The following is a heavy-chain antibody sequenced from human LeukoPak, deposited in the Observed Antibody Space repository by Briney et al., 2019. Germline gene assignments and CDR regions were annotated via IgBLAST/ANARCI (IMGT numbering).Heavy chain of an antibody. CDR3: ARGGGHHHFDY. CDR2: ISATGYTT. D-gene: IGHD1-14*01. CDR1: GFILSTYA. Sequence: PGGSLRLSCAASGFILSTYAMSWVRQAPGKGLEWVSVISATGYTTYYADSVKGRFTISTDNSKSTVYLQMNSLRAEDTAVYYCARGGGHHHFDYWGQGTLVTVSS. J-gene: IGHJ4*02. V-gene: IGHV3-23*01.